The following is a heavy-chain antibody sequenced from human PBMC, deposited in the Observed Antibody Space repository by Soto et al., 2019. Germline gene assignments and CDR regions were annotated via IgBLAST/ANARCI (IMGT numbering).Heavy chain of an antibody. CDR2: IYHTGTT. J-gene: IGHJ4*02. CDR1: GGSIISPSC. Sequence: ASETLSLTCTVSGGSIISPSCSTWFRQAPGKGLEWIGLIYHTGTTSYNPSLKSRVTISVDGSKNQFSLKLSSVTAADTAVYYCARGSYYYDSSGYYHYWGQGTLVTVS. CDR3: ARGSYYYDSSGYYHY. V-gene: IGHV4-4*02. D-gene: IGHD3-22*01.